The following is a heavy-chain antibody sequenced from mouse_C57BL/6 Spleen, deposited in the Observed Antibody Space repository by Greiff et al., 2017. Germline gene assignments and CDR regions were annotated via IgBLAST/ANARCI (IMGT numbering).Heavy chain of an antibody. CDR2: ISSGSSTI. Sequence: DVHLVESGGGLVKPGGSLKLSCAASGFTFSDYGMHWVRQAPEKGLGWVAYISSGSSTIYYADTVKGRFTISRDNAKNTLFLQMTSLRSEDTAMYYCARGGFAYWGQGTLVTVSA. CDR3: ARGGFAY. J-gene: IGHJ3*01. V-gene: IGHV5-17*01. CDR1: GFTFSDYG.